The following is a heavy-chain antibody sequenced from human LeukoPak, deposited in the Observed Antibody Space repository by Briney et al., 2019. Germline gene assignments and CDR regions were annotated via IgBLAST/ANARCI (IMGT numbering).Heavy chain of an antibody. CDR3: ARHDYSNPRVDY. CDR2: ISYTGST. D-gene: IGHD4-11*01. J-gene: IGHJ4*02. Sequence: SETLSLTCTVSGGSISSYYWSWIRQPPGRGLEWIGYISYTGSTNYNPSLKSRVTISVDTSKNQFSLKLSSVTAADTAVHYCARHDYSNPRVDYWGQGTLVTVSS. CDR1: GGSISSYY. V-gene: IGHV4-59*08.